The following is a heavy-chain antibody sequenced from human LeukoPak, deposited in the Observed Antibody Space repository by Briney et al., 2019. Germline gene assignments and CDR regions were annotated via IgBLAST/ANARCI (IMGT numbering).Heavy chain of an antibody. CDR1: RFTFRSYG. D-gene: IGHD2-2*01. CDR2: IRYDGSNK. V-gene: IGHV3-30*02. J-gene: IGHJ4*02. Sequence: GGSLRLSCAVSRFTFRSYGMHWVRQAPGKGLEWVAFIRYDGSNKYYADSLKGRFTISRDNSKNALYLQMNSLRGEDTAVYYCAKDLNRYRLLYFCDYWGQGTLVTVSS. CDR3: AKDLNRYRLLYFCDY.